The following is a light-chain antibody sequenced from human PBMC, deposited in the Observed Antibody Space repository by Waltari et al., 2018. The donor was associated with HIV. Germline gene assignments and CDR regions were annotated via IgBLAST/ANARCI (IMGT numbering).Light chain of an antibody. CDR2: DVS. CDR1: SSAVGGSNY. CDR3: SSYTSSSTRV. J-gene: IGLJ1*01. Sequence: QSALTQPASVSGSPGQSITISCTAPSSAVGGSNYVSWYQQHPGKAPKLMIYDVSNRPSGVSNRFSGSKSGNTASLTISGLQAEDEADYYCSSYTSSSTRVFGTGTKVTVL. V-gene: IGLV2-14*03.